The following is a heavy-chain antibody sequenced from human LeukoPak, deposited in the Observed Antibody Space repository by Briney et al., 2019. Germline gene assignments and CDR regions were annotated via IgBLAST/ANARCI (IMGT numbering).Heavy chain of an antibody. J-gene: IGHJ6*02. CDR1: GASISTGGYY. V-gene: IGHV4-31*03. Sequence: SQALSLTCTFSGASISTGGYYWTWIRQPPGGGLEWIGYIYYTGSIDYNPSLKGRLTISLDKSKNQFSLKLSSVTAADTAIYYCARDLSYYFGSGTSALDVWGQGTAVTVSS. CDR2: IYYTGSI. CDR3: ARDLSYYFGSGTSALDV. D-gene: IGHD3-10*01.